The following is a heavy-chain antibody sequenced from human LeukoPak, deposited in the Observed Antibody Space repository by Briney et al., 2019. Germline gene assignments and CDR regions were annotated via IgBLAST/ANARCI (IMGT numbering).Heavy chain of an antibody. CDR3: ATIISKRYSSQY. CDR1: GYTLTELS. J-gene: IGHJ4*02. Sequence: ASVTVSFKVSGYTLTELSMHWVRQAPGKGLEWMGGFDPEDGETIYAQKFQGRVTMTEDTSTDTAYMELSSLRSEDTAVYYCATIISKRYSSQYWGQGTLVTVSS. D-gene: IGHD5-18*01. CDR2: FDPEDGET. V-gene: IGHV1-24*01.